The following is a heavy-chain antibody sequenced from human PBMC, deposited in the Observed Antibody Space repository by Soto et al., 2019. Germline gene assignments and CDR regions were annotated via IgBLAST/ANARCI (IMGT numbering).Heavy chain of an antibody. V-gene: IGHV2-5*02. CDR1: GFSLSTSGVG. CDR2: IYWDDDK. D-gene: IGHD3-3*01. Sequence: QITLKESGPTLVKPTQTLTLTCTFSGFSLSTSGVGVGWIRQPPGKALEWLTLIYWDDDKRYSPSLKTRLTLTKDTSKNQVVLTMTNMDPVDTATYYCAHRITIFSAFDIWGQGTMVTVSS. CDR3: AHRITIFSAFDI. J-gene: IGHJ3*02.